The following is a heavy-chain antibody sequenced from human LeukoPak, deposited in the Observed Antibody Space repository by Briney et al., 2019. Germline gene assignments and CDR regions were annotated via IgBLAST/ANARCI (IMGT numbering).Heavy chain of an antibody. CDR2: IIPIFGTA. Sequence: SVKVSCKASGGTFSSYAISWVRQAPGQGLEWMGGIIPIFGTASYAQKFQGRVTITADESTSTAYMELSSLRSEDTAVYYCAREVEYQLLGWFDPWGQGTLVTVSS. CDR1: GGTFSSYA. V-gene: IGHV1-69*13. J-gene: IGHJ5*02. CDR3: AREVEYQLLGWFDP. D-gene: IGHD2-2*01.